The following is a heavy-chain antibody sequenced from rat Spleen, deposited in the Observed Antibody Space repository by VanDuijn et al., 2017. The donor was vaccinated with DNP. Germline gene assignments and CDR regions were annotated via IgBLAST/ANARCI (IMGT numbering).Heavy chain of an antibody. V-gene: IGHV5-17*01. J-gene: IGHJ4*01. CDR2: IIYDGSHS. D-gene: IGHD1-11*01. Sequence: EVQLVESGGGVVQPGKSLKLSCAASGFTFSDSAMAWVRQSPKMGLEWVATIIYDGSHSFYRDSVQGRFIISRDNAKATLNLQMDSLRSEDTATYYCARGGGSPLWYAMDAWGQGTSVTVSS. CDR3: ARGGGSPLWYAMDA. CDR1: GFTFSDSA.